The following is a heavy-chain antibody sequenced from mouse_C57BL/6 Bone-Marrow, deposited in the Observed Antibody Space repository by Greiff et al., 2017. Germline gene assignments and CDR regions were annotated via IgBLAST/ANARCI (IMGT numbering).Heavy chain of an antibody. CDR2: ISYSGST. J-gene: IGHJ4*01. CDR3: ARFYDYEYYAMGD. V-gene: IGHV3-8*01. D-gene: IGHD2-4*01. CDR1: GYSITSDY. Sequence: VQLQQSGPGLAKPSQTLSLTCSVTGYSITSDYWNWIRKFPGNKLEYMGYISYSGSTYYNPPLNSQISITRDTSKDQYYLQLNSVTTEDTATYYGARFYDYEYYAMGDWGQGTSVTVSS.